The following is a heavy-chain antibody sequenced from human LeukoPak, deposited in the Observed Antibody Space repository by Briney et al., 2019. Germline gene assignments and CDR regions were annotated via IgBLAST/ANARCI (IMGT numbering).Heavy chain of an antibody. CDR2: IYYSGST. V-gene: IGHV4-39*01. Sequence: PSETLSLTCTVSGGSISSSSYYWGWIRQPPGKGLEWIGSIYYSGSTYYNPSLKSRVTISVDTSKNQFSLKLSSVTAADTAVYYCARHSILRLGELSSPGALDYWGQGTLVTVSS. CDR1: GGSISSSSYY. D-gene: IGHD3-16*02. CDR3: ARHSILRLGELSSPGALDY. J-gene: IGHJ4*02.